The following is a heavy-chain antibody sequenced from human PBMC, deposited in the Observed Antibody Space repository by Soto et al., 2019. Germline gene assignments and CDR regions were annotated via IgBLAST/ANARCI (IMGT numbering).Heavy chain of an antibody. J-gene: IGHJ4*02. V-gene: IGHV1-18*01. CDR2: ISAYNGNT. CDR3: AREDIVATIVDY. D-gene: IGHD5-12*01. Sequence: ASVKVSCKASGYTFASYGSSWVRQAPGQGLEWMGWISAYNGNTNYAQKLQGRVTMTTDTSTSTAYMELRSLRSDDTAVYYCAREDIVATIVDYWGQGTLVTVSS. CDR1: GYTFASYG.